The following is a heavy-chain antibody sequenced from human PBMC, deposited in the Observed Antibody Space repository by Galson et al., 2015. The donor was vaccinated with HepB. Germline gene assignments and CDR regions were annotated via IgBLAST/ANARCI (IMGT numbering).Heavy chain of an antibody. Sequence: SVKVSCKASGYTFTASYMHWVRQAPGQGLEWMGRINPNSGGTNYAQKFQGRVTMTRDTSSSTAYMELSNLRSDDMAVYFCARVYGASYRSAFDIWGRGTKVTVSS. CDR3: ARVYGASYRSAFDI. J-gene: IGHJ3*02. CDR2: INPNSGGT. CDR1: GYTFTASY. D-gene: IGHD3-16*01. V-gene: IGHV1-2*06.